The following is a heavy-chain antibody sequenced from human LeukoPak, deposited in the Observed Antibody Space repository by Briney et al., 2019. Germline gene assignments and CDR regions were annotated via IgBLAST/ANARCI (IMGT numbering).Heavy chain of an antibody. CDR2: ISYDGSNK. D-gene: IGHD3-22*01. CDR3: AKARLSGYKTEYFDY. CDR1: GFTFSSYG. Sequence: GGSLRLSRAASGFTFSSYGMHWVRQAPGKGLEWVAVISYDGSNKYYADSVKGRFTISRDNSKNTLYLQMNSLRAEDTAVYYCAKARLSGYKTEYFDYWGQGTLVTVSS. V-gene: IGHV3-30*18. J-gene: IGHJ4*02.